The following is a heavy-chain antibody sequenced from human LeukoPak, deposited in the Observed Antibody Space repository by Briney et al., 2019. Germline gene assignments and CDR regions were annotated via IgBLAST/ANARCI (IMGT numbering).Heavy chain of an antibody. V-gene: IGHV3-30*18. CDR1: GFTFSSYG. Sequence: GGSLRLSCAASGFTFSSYGMHWVRQAPGKGLEWEAVVSYDGSNKYYADSVKGRFTISRDNSKNTLYLQMNSLRAEDTAVYYCAKDIGSSGYYLYYYYYGMDVWGQGTTVTVSS. D-gene: IGHD3-22*01. J-gene: IGHJ6*02. CDR2: VSYDGSNK. CDR3: AKDIGSSGYYLYYYYYGMDV.